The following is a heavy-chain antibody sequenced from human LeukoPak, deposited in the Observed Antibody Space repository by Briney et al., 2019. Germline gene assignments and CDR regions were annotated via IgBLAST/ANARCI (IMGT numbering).Heavy chain of an antibody. CDR3: AKDRKRYSSSWEFDY. D-gene: IGHD6-13*01. V-gene: IGHV3-30*18. J-gene: IGHJ4*02. CDR1: GFTFSSYG. Sequence: GGSLRLSCAASGFTFSSYGMHWVRQAPGKGLEWVAVISYDGSNKYYADSVKGRFTISRDNSKNTLYLQMNSLRAEDTAVYYCAKDRKRYSSSWEFDYWGQGTLVTVSS. CDR2: ISYDGSNK.